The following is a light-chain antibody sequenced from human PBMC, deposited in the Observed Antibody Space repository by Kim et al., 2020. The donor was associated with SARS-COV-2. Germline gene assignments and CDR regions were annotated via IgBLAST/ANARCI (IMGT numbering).Light chain of an antibody. CDR1: QSVSSY. CDR2: DAS. Sequence: LYPGERATRSCRASQSVSSYLAWAQQSSGQAPRVLLYDASDRATAIPAAFRGSGSATGFTLPISSLQPEDCAVYYAEQRNSWPLTFGGGTKGDIK. CDR3: EQRNSWPLT. J-gene: IGKJ4*01. V-gene: IGKV3-11*01.